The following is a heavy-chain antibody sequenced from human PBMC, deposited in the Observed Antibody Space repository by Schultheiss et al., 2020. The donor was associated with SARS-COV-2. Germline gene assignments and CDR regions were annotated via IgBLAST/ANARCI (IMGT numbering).Heavy chain of an antibody. CDR3: AKVMVYVIYYHYGMDV. Sequence: GESLKISCAASGFMFNNYEMNWVRQAPGKGLEWVAVISYDGSNKYYADSVKGRFTISRDNSKNTLYLQMNSLRAGDTAVYYCAKVMVYVIYYHYGMDVWGQGTTVTVSS. D-gene: IGHD2-8*01. V-gene: IGHV3-30*04. J-gene: IGHJ6*02. CDR2: ISYDGSNK. CDR1: GFMFNNYE.